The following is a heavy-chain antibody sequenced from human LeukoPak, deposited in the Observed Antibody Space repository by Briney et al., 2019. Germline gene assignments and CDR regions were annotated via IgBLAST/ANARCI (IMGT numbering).Heavy chain of an antibody. J-gene: IGHJ6*02. D-gene: IGHD3-10*01. CDR3: AREDMVRGDPRYYYYGMDV. V-gene: IGHV3-33*01. CDR1: GFTFSSYG. CDR2: IWYDGSNK. Sequence: GGSLRLSCAASGFTFSSYGMHWVRQAPGKGLEWVAVIWYDGSNKYYADSVKGRFTISRDNSKNTLYLRMNSLRAEDTAVYYCAREDMVRGDPRYYYYGMDVWGQGTTVTVSS.